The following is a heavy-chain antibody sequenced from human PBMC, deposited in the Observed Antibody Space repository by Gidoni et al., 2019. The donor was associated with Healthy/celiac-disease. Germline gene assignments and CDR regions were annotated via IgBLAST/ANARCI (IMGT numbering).Heavy chain of an antibody. CDR1: GGTFSRSA. CDR2: IIPIFGTA. Sequence: VQLVQSGAEVKKPGSSVKVSCTASGGTFSRSAISWVRQAPGQGLEWMGGIIPIFGTANYAQKFQGRVTITADESTSTAYMELSSLRSEDTAVYYCARDPDYGDYAFRMDVWGQGTTVTVSS. J-gene: IGHJ6*02. CDR3: ARDPDYGDYAFRMDV. V-gene: IGHV1-69*01. D-gene: IGHD4-17*01.